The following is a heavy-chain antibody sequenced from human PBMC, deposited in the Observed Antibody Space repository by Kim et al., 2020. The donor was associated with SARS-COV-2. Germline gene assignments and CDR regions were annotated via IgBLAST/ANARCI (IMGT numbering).Heavy chain of an antibody. D-gene: IGHD1-20*01. CDR3: AAPSYVNNIGAFHI. J-gene: IGHJ3*02. Sequence: SETLSLTCAVSGGSIKTGRYYWAWIRQPLGKGPEWIGTIFYSGSSHYNPSLKGRVTISVDTSNNHFSLKLTSVIAADTAIYYCAAPSYVNNIGAFHIWG. CDR1: GGSIKTGRYY. CDR2: IFYSGSS. V-gene: IGHV4-39*02.